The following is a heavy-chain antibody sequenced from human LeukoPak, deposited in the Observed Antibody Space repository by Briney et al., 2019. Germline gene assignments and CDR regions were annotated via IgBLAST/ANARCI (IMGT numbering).Heavy chain of an antibody. CDR1: GGSISSSSYY. Sequence: SETLSLTCTVSGGSISSSSYYWGWIRQPPGKGLELIGIIYYSGSTYYNPSLKSRVTISVNTSKNQFSLKLSPVTAADTAVYYCARQGVEAVAGPIDYWGQGTLVTVSS. J-gene: IGHJ4*02. D-gene: IGHD6-19*01. CDR2: IYYSGST. CDR3: ARQGVEAVAGPIDY. V-gene: IGHV4-39*07.